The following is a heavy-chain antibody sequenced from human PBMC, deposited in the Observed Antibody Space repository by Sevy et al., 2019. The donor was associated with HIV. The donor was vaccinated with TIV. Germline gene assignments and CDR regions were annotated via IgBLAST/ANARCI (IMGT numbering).Heavy chain of an antibody. Sequence: GGSLRLSCAASEFTFSSYERNWVRQAPGKGLEWVSYISNSGTTISYSDSVRGRFSISRDNARNSLYLQMNSLRAEDTAVYYCARDLPPSATTVAHFDYWGQGTLVTVSS. CDR1: EFTFSSYE. J-gene: IGHJ4*02. V-gene: IGHV3-48*03. CDR3: ARDLPPSATTVAHFDY. D-gene: IGHD4-17*01. CDR2: ISNSGTTI.